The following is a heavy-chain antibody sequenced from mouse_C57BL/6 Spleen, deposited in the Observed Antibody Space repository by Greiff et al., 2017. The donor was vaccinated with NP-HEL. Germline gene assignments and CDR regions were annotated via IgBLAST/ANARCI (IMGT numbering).Heavy chain of an antibody. CDR3: ARYYYGSSYWYFDV. Sequence: VQLQQSGPELVKPGDSVKISCKASGYSFTGYFMNWVMQSHGKSLEWIGRINPYNGDTFYNQKFKGTATLTVDKSSSTAHMELRSLTSEDSAVYYCARYYYGSSYWYFDVWGTGTTVTVSS. CDR1: GYSFTGYF. D-gene: IGHD1-1*01. J-gene: IGHJ1*03. CDR2: INPYNGDT. V-gene: IGHV1-20*01.